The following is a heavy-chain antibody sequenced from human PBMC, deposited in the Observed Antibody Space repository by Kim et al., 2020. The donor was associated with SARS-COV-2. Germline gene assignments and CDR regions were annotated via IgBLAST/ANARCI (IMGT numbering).Heavy chain of an antibody. CDR1: GGTFSSYA. J-gene: IGHJ6*02. D-gene: IGHD5-12*01. Sequence: SVKVSCKASGGTFSSYAISWVRQAPGQGLEWMGGIIPIFGTANYAQKFQGRVTITADESTSTAYMELSSLRSEDTAVYYCASGQWLRSLYYYGMDVWGQGTTVTVSS. CDR3: ASGQWLRSLYYYGMDV. CDR2: IIPIFGTA. V-gene: IGHV1-69*13.